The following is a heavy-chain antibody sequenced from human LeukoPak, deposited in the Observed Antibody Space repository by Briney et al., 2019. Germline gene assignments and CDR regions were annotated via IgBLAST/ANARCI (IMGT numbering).Heavy chain of an antibody. CDR1: GYTFTGYY. V-gene: IGHV1-2*02. J-gene: IGHJ6*03. CDR3: ARDSYGDSYMDV. D-gene: IGHD4-17*01. CDR2: INPNSGGT. Sequence: GASVKVSCKASGYTFTGYYMHWVRQAPGQRLEWMGWINPNSGGTNYAQKFQGRVTMTRDTSISTAYMELSRLRSDDTAVYYCARDSYGDSYMDVWGKGTTVTVSS.